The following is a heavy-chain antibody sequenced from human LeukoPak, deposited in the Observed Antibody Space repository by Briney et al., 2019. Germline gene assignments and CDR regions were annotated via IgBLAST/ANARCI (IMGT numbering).Heavy chain of an antibody. Sequence: ASVKVSCKASGYTFTGYYMHWVRQAPGQGLEWMGIINPSGGSTSYAQKFQGRVTMTRDTSTSTAYMELSSLRSEDTAVYYCARGEENTYYYDSSGYSTFQHWGQGTLVTVSS. J-gene: IGHJ1*01. D-gene: IGHD3-22*01. CDR2: INPSGGST. CDR3: ARGEENTYYYDSSGYSTFQH. CDR1: GYTFTGYY. V-gene: IGHV1-46*01.